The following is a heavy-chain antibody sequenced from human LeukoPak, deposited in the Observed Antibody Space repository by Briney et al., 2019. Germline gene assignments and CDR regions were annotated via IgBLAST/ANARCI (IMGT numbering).Heavy chain of an antibody. V-gene: IGHV1-46*01. J-gene: IGHJ3*02. D-gene: IGHD3-10*01. CDR1: GGTFSSYA. CDR3: ARVKGFGETYAFDI. Sequence: ASVKVSCKASGGTFSSYAISWVRQAPGQGLEWMGIINPSGGSTSYAQKFQGRVTMTRDTSTSTVYMELSSLRSEDTAVYYCARVKGFGETYAFDIWGQGTMVTVSS. CDR2: INPSGGST.